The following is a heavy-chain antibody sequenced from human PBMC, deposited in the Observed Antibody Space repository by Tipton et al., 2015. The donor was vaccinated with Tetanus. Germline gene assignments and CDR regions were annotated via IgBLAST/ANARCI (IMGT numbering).Heavy chain of an antibody. CDR3: AREGNTVTTYNWFDP. J-gene: IGHJ5*02. CDR1: GGSISSGDYY. Sequence: TLSLTCTVSGGSISSGDYYWSWIRQPPGKDLEWIGYIYYSGSTYYNPSLKSRVTISVDTSKNQFSLKLSSVTAADTAVYYCAREGNTVTTYNWFDPWGQGTLVTVSS. CDR2: IYYSGST. V-gene: IGHV4-30-4*01. D-gene: IGHD4-17*01.